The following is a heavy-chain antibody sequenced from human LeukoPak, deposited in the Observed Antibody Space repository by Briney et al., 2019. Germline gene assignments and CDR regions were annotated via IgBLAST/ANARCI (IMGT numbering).Heavy chain of an antibody. Sequence: PSEALSLTCTVSGGSISSYYWSWIRQPPGKGREWFANIYHTGSTNYKHSLSSRVTISIDTAKNQFSLKLTSVTAADTAVYYCARRGRNSSGWQDYLWGQGTLVTVSS. J-gene: IGHJ4*02. CDR2: IYHTGST. CDR3: ARRGRNSSGWQDYL. V-gene: IGHV4-59*01. D-gene: IGHD6-25*01. CDR1: GGSISSYY.